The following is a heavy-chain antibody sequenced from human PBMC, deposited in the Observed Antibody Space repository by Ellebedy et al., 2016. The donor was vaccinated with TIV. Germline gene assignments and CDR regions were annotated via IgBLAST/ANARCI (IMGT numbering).Heavy chain of an antibody. CDR3: VREVNERLQTPRYFDY. D-gene: IGHD5-24*01. J-gene: IGHJ4*02. CDR2: INPSCGTT. Sequence: AASVKVSCKASGYTFPSYFMHWVRQAPGQGLEWMGIINPSCGTTIYAQTFQGRVTLTRDTSTSTVYMELRSLRSEDKAVFYCVREVNERLQTPRYFDYWGQGTLVTVSS. CDR1: GYTFPSYF. V-gene: IGHV1-46*01.